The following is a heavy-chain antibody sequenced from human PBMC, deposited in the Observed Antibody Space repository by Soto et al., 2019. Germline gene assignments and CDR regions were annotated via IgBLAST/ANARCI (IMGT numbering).Heavy chain of an antibody. CDR3: ASQYSSGWGVYDDY. D-gene: IGHD6-19*01. Sequence: EVQLVESGGGLVKPGGSLRLSCAASGFTFSSYSMNWVRQAPGKGLHWVSSISSSSTYIYYADSVKGRFTISRDNAKNSLYLQMNSLRAEDTAVYYCASQYSSGWGVYDDYWGQGTLVTVSS. J-gene: IGHJ4*02. CDR2: ISSSSTYI. CDR1: GFTFSSYS. V-gene: IGHV3-21*01.